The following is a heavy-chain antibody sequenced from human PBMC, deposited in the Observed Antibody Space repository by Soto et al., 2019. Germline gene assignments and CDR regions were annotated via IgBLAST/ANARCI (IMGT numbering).Heavy chain of an antibody. J-gene: IGHJ6*02. D-gene: IGHD1-1*01. V-gene: IGHV1-69*13. CDR2: IIPIFGTA. Sequence: SVKVSCKASGYTFTSYAISWVRQAPGQGLEWMGGIIPIFGTANYAQKFQGRVTITADESTSTAYMELSSLRSEDTAVYYCARVPNNGPNDYYGMDVWGQGTTVTVSS. CDR3: ARVPNNGPNDYYGMDV. CDR1: GYTFTSYA.